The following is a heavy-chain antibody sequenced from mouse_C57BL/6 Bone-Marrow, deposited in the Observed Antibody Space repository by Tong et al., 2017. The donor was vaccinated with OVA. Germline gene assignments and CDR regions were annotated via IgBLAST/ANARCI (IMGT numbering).Heavy chain of an antibody. CDR1: GFNIKDDY. D-gene: IGHD2-3*01. J-gene: IGHJ1*03. CDR2: IDPENGDT. V-gene: IGHV14-4*01. Sequence: EVQLQESGAELVKPGASVKLSCTASGFNIKDDYMHWVKQRPEQGLEWIGWIDPENGDTEYASKFQGKATITADTSSNTAYLQLSSLTSEDTAVYYCTLIYDGYYPWYFDVWGTGTTVTVSS. CDR3: TLIYDGYYPWYFDV.